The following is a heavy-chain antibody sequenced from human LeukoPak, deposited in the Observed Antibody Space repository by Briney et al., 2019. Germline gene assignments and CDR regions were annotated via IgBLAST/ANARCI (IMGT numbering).Heavy chain of an antibody. CDR3: ARGLGYCSSTRCSPGYYMDV. CDR2: ISSSGTYI. D-gene: IGHD2-2*01. J-gene: IGHJ6*03. CDR1: GFTFSSYG. Sequence: KTGGSLRLSCAASGFTFSSYGMNWVRQAPGKGPEWVSRISSSGTYIDYIDSVRGRFTISRDNAKSSLYLQMNSLRAEDTAVYYCARGLGYCSSTRCSPGYYMDVWGKGTTVTVSS. V-gene: IGHV3-21*01.